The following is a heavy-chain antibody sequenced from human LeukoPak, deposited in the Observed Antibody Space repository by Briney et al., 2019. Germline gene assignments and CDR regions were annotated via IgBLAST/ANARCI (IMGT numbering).Heavy chain of an antibody. CDR2: INDNGAGT. V-gene: IGHV3-23*01. Sequence: GGSLRLSCTASGFTFSSYAMSWVCQAPGKGLKWVSTINDNGAGTYYADSVKGRFTISRDNSYNTMSLQMNSLRAEDTAVYYCAKGLRFLEWLPFDYWGQGTLVTVSS. D-gene: IGHD3-3*01. CDR3: AKGLRFLEWLPFDY. J-gene: IGHJ4*02. CDR1: GFTFSSYA.